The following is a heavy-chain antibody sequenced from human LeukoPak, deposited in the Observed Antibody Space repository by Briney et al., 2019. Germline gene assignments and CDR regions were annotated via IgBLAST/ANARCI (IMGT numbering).Heavy chain of an antibody. V-gene: IGHV3-53*01. CDR2: IYSGGST. D-gene: IGHD5-12*01. J-gene: IGHJ4*02. Sequence: GGSLRLSCAASGFTVSSNYMSWVRQAPGKGLEWVSVIYSGGSTYYADSVKGRFTISRDDSKNTLYLQMNSLRAEDTAVYYCARGYSGYSYFVYWGQGTLVTVSS. CDR3: ARGYSGYSYFVY. CDR1: GFTVSSNY.